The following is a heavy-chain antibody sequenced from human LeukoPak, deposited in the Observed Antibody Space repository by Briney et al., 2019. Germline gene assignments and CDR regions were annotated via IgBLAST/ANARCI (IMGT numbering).Heavy chain of an antibody. Sequence: GGSLRLSCAASGFTFSSYSMNWVRQAPGKGLEWVSSISSSSSYIYYADSVKGRFTISRDNAKNSLYLQVNSLRVEDTAFYYCARDDLLHRNWFDPWGQGTLGTVSS. V-gene: IGHV3-21*04. D-gene: IGHD3-22*01. J-gene: IGHJ5*02. CDR2: ISSSSSYI. CDR1: GFTFSSYS. CDR3: ARDDLLHRNWFDP.